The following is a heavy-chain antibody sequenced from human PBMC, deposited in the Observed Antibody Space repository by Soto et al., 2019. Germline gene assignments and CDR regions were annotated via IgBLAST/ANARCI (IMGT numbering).Heavy chain of an antibody. CDR1: GYTFNTYG. CDR3: ARGEYYDFWSGYDAFDI. V-gene: IGHV1-18*01. Sequence: ASVKVSCKTSGYTFNTYGVTWVRQAPGQGLEWIGWISTYNGDTNYAQKLQGRVTMTTDTSTSTAYMELRSLRSDDTAVYYCARGEYYDFWSGYDAFDIWGQGTMVTVSS. J-gene: IGHJ3*02. D-gene: IGHD3-3*01. CDR2: ISTYNGDT.